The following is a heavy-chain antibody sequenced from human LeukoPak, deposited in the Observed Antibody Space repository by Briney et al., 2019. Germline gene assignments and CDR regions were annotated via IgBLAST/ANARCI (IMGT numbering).Heavy chain of an antibody. CDR2: IYYSGST. J-gene: IGHJ6*02. CDR1: GGSVSGYY. D-gene: IGHD2-2*01. CDR3: ARERPGLGMDV. V-gene: IGHV4-59*02. Sequence: SETLSLTCAVYGGSVSGYYWSWIRQPPGKGLEWIGYIYYSGSTNYNPSLKSRVTISVDTSKNQFSLKLSSVTAADTAVYYCARERPGLGMDVWGQGTTVTVSS.